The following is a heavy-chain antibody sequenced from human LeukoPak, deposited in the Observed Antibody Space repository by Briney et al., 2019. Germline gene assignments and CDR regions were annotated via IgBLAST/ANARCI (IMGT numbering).Heavy chain of an antibody. D-gene: IGHD6-19*01. CDR2: ISSNGGST. CDR1: GFTFSSYA. CDR3: ARGRSGWYKDAFDI. V-gene: IGHV3-64*02. Sequence: PGGSLRLSCAASGFTFSSYAMHWVRQAPGKGLEYVSAISSNGGSTYYADSVKGRFTISRENYKNTLYLQMGSLRAEDMAVYYCARGRSGWYKDAFDIWGQGTMVTVSS. J-gene: IGHJ3*02.